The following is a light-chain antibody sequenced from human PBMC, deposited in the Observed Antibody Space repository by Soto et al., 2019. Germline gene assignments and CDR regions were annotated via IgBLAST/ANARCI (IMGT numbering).Light chain of an antibody. Sequence: EIVLTQSPDTLSVSPGERATLSCRASQSISRTLAWYQQKSGQPPRLLIYDASTRATGIPARFSGSGSGTDFTLTISRLEPEDFAVYYCQQYGSSPITFGQGTRLEI. CDR3: QQYGSSPIT. J-gene: IGKJ5*01. CDR1: QSISRT. CDR2: DAS. V-gene: IGKV3-20*01.